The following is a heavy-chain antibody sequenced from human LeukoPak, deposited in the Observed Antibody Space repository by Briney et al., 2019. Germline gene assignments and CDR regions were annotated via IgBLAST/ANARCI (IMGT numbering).Heavy chain of an antibody. CDR3: ARSRSDYYGSGSTSSGFDY. D-gene: IGHD3-10*01. CDR2: INXXGGST. J-gene: IGHJ4*02. V-gene: IGHV1-46*01. Sequence: ASVKVSCKASGYTFTSYYMHWVRQAPGQGXEWMGIINXXGGSTSYAQKFQGRVTMTRDTSTSTVYMELSSLRSEDTAVYYCARSRSDYYGSGSTSSGFDYWGQGTLVTVSS. CDR1: GYTFTSYY.